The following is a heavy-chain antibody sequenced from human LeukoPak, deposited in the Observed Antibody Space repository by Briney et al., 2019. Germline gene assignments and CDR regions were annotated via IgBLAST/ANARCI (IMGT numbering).Heavy chain of an antibody. CDR2: TFYRSQWYT. J-gene: IGHJ4*02. V-gene: IGHV6-1*01. Sequence: SQTLSLTCAISGDSLSINNADWLWIRQYPSRCREWLGRTFYRSQWYTNYAGSLKSPQPINPDTSKNQFSLQLTSVTPDDTAVYYCARGSAYSFDYWGQGTLVTVSS. CDR3: ARGSAYSFDY. D-gene: IGHD5-18*01. CDR1: GDSLSINNAD.